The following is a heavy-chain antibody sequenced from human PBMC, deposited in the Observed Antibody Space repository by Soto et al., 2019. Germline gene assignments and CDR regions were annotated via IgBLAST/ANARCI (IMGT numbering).Heavy chain of an antibody. CDR3: AKDTYYHDSSGYYVFDY. J-gene: IGHJ4*02. Sequence: ESGGGVVQPGRSLRLSCAASGFSFSSYGMHWVRQAPGKGLEWVAVISYDGTNKNYADSVKDRFTISRDNSENTVYLQMNSLRTEDTAVYYCAKDTYYHDSSGYYVFDYWGQGTLVTVSS. V-gene: IGHV3-30*18. D-gene: IGHD3-22*01. CDR2: ISYDGTNK. CDR1: GFSFSSYG.